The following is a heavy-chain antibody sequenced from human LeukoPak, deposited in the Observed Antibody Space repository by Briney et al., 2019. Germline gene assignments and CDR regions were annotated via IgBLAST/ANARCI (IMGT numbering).Heavy chain of an antibody. CDR2: IIPIFGTA. V-gene: IGHV1-69*13. D-gene: IGHD6-19*01. CDR1: GGTFSSYA. CDR3: ARERSSSGWYPIDY. J-gene: IGHJ4*02. Sequence: SVKVSCKASGGTFSSYAIGWVRQAPGQGLEWMGGIIPIFGTAHYAQKFQGRVTITADESTSTAYMELSSLRSEDTAVYYCARERSSSGWYPIDYWGQGTLVTVSS.